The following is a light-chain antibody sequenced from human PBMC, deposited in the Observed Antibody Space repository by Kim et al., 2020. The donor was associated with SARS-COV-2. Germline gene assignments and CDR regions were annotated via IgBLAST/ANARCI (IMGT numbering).Light chain of an antibody. CDR1: RPKTERN. CDR3: AAWDDSLNGHVV. CDR2: N. V-gene: IGLV1-44*01. Sequence: PGQTVPSLFLEARPKTERNMLTRPRTPPGPPPNSPFNNQRPSGVPYRISGSKSGPSVSLAISGLQSDDEADYYCAAWDDSLNGHVVFGGGTKVTVL. J-gene: IGLJ2*01.